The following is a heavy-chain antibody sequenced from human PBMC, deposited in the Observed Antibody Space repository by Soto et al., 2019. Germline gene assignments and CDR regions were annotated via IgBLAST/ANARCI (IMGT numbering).Heavy chain of an antibody. D-gene: IGHD6-19*01. CDR1: GGSIINNDYH. V-gene: IGHV4-39*01. CDR2: GHHSGRS. Sequence: QLQLQQSGPGLVKPSETLSLTCTVSGGSIINNDYHWGWIRQPPGKGLEWIGTGHHSGRSYYHPSLKSRVTMSVDPSPNLFSLTLASMTAADTAFLYCVDMRGRWLPRVWGQGPLVTVSS. CDR3: VDMRGRWLPRV. J-gene: IGHJ4*02.